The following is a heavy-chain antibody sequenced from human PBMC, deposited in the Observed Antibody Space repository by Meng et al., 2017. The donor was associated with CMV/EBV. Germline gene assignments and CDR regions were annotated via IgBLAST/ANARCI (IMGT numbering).Heavy chain of an antibody. CDR2: IKSKTDGGTT. Sequence: GGSLRLSCAASGFTFGNAWMSWVRQAPGKGLEWVGRIKSKTDGGTTDYAAPVKGRFTISRDDSKNTLYLQMNSLKTEDTAVYYCTTDFILMVYDAVDWAWGQGTLVTVSS. J-gene: IGHJ5*02. CDR3: TTDFILMVYDAVDWA. V-gene: IGHV3-15*01. CDR1: GFTFGNAW. D-gene: IGHD2-8*01.